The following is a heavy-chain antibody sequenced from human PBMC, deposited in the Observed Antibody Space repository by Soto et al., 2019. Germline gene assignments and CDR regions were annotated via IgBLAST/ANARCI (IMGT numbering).Heavy chain of an antibody. D-gene: IGHD3-22*01. V-gene: IGHV1-46*01. Sequence: ASVKVSCKASGYTFTSYYMHWVRQAPGQGLEWMGIINPSGGSTSYAQKFQGRVTMTRDTSTSTVYMELSSLRSEDTAVYYCARAGYYDSSGYGNLFDPWGQGTLVTVSS. J-gene: IGHJ5*02. CDR3: ARAGYYDSSGYGNLFDP. CDR2: INPSGGST. CDR1: GYTFTSYY.